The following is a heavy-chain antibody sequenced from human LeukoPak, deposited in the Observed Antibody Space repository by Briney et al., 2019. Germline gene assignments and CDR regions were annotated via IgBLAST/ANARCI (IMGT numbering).Heavy chain of an antibody. CDR2: ISYDGSNK. D-gene: IGHD3-10*01. Sequence: PGGSLRLSCAASGFTFSSYAMHWVRQAPGKGLEWVAVISYDGSNKYYADSVKGRFTISRDNSKNTLYLQMNSLRAEDTAVYYCAKTRGMVRGSHPSFDYWGQGTLVTVSS. J-gene: IGHJ4*02. V-gene: IGHV3-30-3*02. CDR1: GFTFSSYA. CDR3: AKTRGMVRGSHPSFDY.